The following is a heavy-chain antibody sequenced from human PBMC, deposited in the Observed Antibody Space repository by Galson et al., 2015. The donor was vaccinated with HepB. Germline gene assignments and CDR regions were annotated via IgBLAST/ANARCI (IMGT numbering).Heavy chain of an antibody. V-gene: IGHV1-18*04. Sequence: SVKVSCKASGYTFTSYGISWVRQAPGQGLEWMGWISAYNGNTNYAQKLQGRVTMTTDTSTSTAYMELRSLRSDDTAVYYCASRRANYDFWGAKIFDIWGQGTMVTVSS. CDR3: ASRRANYDFWGAKIFDI. CDR2: ISAYNGNT. J-gene: IGHJ3*02. CDR1: GYTFTSYG. D-gene: IGHD3-3*01.